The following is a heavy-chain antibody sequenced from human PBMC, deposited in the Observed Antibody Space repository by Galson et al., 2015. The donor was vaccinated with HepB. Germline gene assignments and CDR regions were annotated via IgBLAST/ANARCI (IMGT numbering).Heavy chain of an antibody. CDR2: INAGNGNT. V-gene: IGHV1-3*01. Sequence: SVKVSCKASGYTFTSYAMHWVRQAPGQRLEWMGWINAGNGNTKYSQKFQGRVTITRDTSASTAYMELSSLRSEDTAVYYCARRTYSSSPRDYYYGMDVWGQGTTVTVSS. D-gene: IGHD6-13*01. J-gene: IGHJ6*02. CDR1: GYTFTSYA. CDR3: ARRTYSSSPRDYYYGMDV.